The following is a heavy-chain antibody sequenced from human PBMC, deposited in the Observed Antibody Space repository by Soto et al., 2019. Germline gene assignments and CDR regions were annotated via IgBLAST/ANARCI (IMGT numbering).Heavy chain of an antibody. Sequence: ASVKVSCKASGYTFTSYDINWVRQATGQGLEWMGWMNPNSGNTGYAQKFQGRVTMTRNTSISTAYMELSSLRSEDTAVYYCARGRGKSIYGILTGYDYYYYYYYMDVWGKGTTVTAP. D-gene: IGHD3-9*01. CDR3: ARGRGKSIYGILTGYDYYYYYYYMDV. V-gene: IGHV1-8*01. CDR1: GYTFTSYD. J-gene: IGHJ6*03. CDR2: MNPNSGNT.